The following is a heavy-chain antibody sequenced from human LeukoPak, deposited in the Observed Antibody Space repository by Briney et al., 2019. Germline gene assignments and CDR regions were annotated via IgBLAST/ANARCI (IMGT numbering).Heavy chain of an antibody. Sequence: GESLKISCKGSGYSFTSYWIGWVRQMPGKGLEWIGIIYPGDSDTRYSPSFQGQVTISADKSISTAYLQWSSLKASDTAMYYCAIPLDRSGYDLDYWGQGTLVTVSS. D-gene: IGHD5-12*01. CDR3: AIPLDRSGYDLDY. J-gene: IGHJ4*02. CDR2: IYPGDSDT. CDR1: GYSFTSYW. V-gene: IGHV5-51*01.